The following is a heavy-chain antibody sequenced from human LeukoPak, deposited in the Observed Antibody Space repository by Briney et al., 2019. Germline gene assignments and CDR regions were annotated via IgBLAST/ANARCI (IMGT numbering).Heavy chain of an antibody. CDR3: ANGANYNSGWLYYYYYMDV. CDR1: GYTFTSYD. Sequence: GASVKVSCKASGYTFTSYDINWVRQATGQGLEWMGWMNPNSGNTGYAQKFQGRVTMTRNTSISTAYMELSSLRSEDTAVYYCANGANYNSGWLYYYYYMDVWGKGTTVTISS. CDR2: MNPNSGNT. V-gene: IGHV1-8*01. J-gene: IGHJ6*03. D-gene: IGHD6-19*01.